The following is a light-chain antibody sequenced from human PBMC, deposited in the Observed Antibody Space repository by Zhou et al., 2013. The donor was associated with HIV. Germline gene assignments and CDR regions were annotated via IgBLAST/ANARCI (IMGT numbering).Light chain of an antibody. CDR3: QQYDNPALT. Sequence: DIQMTQSPSSLSASVGDRVTITCQASQDISNYLNWYQQKPGKAPKLLIYDASNLETGVPSRFSGSGSGADFTFTISSLQPEDIATYYCQQYDNPALTFGREGPWWRIK. CDR1: QDISNY. J-gene: IGKJ4*01. CDR2: DAS. V-gene: IGKV1-33*01.